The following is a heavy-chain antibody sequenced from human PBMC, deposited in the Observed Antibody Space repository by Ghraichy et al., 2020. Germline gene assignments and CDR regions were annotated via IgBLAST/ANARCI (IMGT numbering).Heavy chain of an antibody. CDR1: GGSFSGYY. CDR3: ARLVATTHGPDY. J-gene: IGHJ4*02. Sequence: GSLRLSCAVYGGSFSGYYWSWIRQPPGKGLEWIGEINHSGSTNYNPSLKSRVTISVDTSKNQFSLKLSSVTAADTAVYYCARLVATTHGPDYWGQGTLVTVSS. D-gene: IGHD5-12*01. CDR2: INHSGST. V-gene: IGHV4-34*01.